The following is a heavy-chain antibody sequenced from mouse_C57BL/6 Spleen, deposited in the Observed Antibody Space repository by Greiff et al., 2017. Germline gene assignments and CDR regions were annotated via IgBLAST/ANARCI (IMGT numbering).Heavy chain of an antibody. Sequence: EVQLLQSGAELVKPGASLKLSCTASGFNITDYYMHWVQQSPEQSLEWIGRIDPEDGDTKYAPKFQGRATITADTAYNTPSLQLSSLTSEDTAVYYCAGDYGSRSDYWGQGTTLTVSS. J-gene: IGHJ2*01. D-gene: IGHD1-1*01. CDR3: AGDYGSRSDY. CDR1: GFNITDYY. CDR2: IDPEDGDT. V-gene: IGHV14-2*01.